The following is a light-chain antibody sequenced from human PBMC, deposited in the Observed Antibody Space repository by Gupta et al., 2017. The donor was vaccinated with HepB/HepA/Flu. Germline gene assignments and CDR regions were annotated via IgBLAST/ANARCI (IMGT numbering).Light chain of an antibody. V-gene: IGLV2-11*01. CDR3: CSYAGSPYV. CDR2: EVS. CDR1: SSDVGGYNS. Sequence: QSALTQPRSMSGSPGQSVTISCAGTSSDVGGYNSVSWYQQHPGKAPKLMIYEVSKRPSGVPDRFSGSKSGNTASLTISGLQAADESDYYCCSYAGSPYVFGTGTEVTVL. J-gene: IGLJ1*01.